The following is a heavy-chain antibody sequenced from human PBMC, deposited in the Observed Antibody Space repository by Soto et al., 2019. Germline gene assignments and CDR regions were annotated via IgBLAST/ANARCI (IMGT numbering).Heavy chain of an antibody. CDR1: GYTFTSYD. V-gene: IGHV1-8*01. J-gene: IGHJ6*03. D-gene: IGHD1-1*01. CDR2: MNPNSGNT. CDR3: ARSYNNYYYYYYMDV. Sequence: QVPLVQSGAEVKKPGASVKVSCKASGYTFTSYDINWVRQATGQGLEWMGWMNPNSGNTGYAQKFQGRVTMTRNTSISTAYMELSSLRSEDTAVYYCARSYNNYYYYYYMDVWGKGTTVTVSS.